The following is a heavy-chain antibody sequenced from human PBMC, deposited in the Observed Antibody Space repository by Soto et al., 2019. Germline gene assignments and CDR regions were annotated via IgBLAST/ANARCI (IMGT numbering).Heavy chain of an antibody. V-gene: IGHV2-5*02. J-gene: IGHJ4*02. Sequence: QITLKESGPTLVKPTQTLTLTCTFSGFSLSTSAVGVGWIRQPPGKALEWLAFIYWDDDKGYSPSLKSSLTITTDTSKIPVVLAMTHMAPVDTATYYCAHLVVAGLTYYFDYWRQGTLVTVSS. CDR1: GFSLSTSAVG. D-gene: IGHD2-15*01. CDR2: IYWDDDK. CDR3: AHLVVAGLTYYFDY.